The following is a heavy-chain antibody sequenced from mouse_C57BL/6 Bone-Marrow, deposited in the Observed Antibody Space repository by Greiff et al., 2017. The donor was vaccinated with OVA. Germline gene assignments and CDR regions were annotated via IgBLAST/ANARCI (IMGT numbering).Heavy chain of an antibody. Sequence: EVQLQQSGPELVKPGASVKISCKASGYTFTDYYMNWVKQSPGKSLEWIGDINPNNGGTSYNQKFKGKATLTVDKSSSTAYMELRSLTSEDSAVYYCARGYDGYWAWFAYGGQGTRVTVSA. D-gene: IGHD2-3*01. V-gene: IGHV1-26*01. CDR1: GYTFTDYY. CDR2: INPNNGGT. J-gene: IGHJ3*01. CDR3: ARGYDGYWAWFAY.